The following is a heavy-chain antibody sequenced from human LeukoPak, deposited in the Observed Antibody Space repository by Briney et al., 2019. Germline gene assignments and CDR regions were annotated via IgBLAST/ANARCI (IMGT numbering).Heavy chain of an antibody. CDR3: ASPGGQQPWEDYMDV. Sequence: ASVKVSCKASGYTFTSYYMHWVRQAPGQGLEWMGIINPSGGSTSYAQKFQGRVTMTRDMSTSTVYMELSSLRSEDTAVYYCASPGGQQPWEDYMDVWGKGTTVTISS. J-gene: IGHJ6*03. CDR1: GYTFTSYY. D-gene: IGHD6-13*01. V-gene: IGHV1-46*01. CDR2: INPSGGST.